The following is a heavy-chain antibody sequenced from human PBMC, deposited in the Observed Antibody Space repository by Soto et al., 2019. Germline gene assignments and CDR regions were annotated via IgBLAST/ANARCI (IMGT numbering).Heavy chain of an antibody. V-gene: IGHV4-59*08. CDR1: GGSVSSYY. Sequence: SETLSLTCTVSGGSVSSYYWSWIRQPPGKGLEWIGYIYYSGSTNYNPSLKSRVTISVDTSKNQFSLKLSSVTAADTAVYYCARQTSSPGNWFDPWGQGTLVTVSS. CDR3: ARQTSSPGNWFDP. J-gene: IGHJ5*02. D-gene: IGHD6-13*01. CDR2: IYYSGST.